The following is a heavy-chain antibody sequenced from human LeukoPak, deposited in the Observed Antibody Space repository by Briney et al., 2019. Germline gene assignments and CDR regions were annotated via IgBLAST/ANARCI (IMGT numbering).Heavy chain of an antibody. CDR1: GFTFSNYD. Sequence: PGGSLRLSCAASGFTFSNYDMSWVRQAPGKGLEWVSAISDSGGAIFYADSVKGRFTMSRDNSKNSLFLQMNSLRAEDTALYYCARIGFAAFTDYWGEGPLLPVSS. J-gene: IGHJ4*02. CDR3: ARIGFAAFTDY. V-gene: IGHV3-23*01. D-gene: IGHD3-3*02. CDR2: ISDSGGAI.